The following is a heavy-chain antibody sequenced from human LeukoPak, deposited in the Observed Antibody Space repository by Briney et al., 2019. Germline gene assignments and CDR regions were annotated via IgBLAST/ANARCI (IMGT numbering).Heavy chain of an antibody. V-gene: IGHV3-9*01. J-gene: IGHJ4*02. Sequence: GRSLRLSCAASGFSFEAYGMYWARQAPGKGLEWVSGITWNSDDIAYADSVKGRFTISRDNAKNCLYLQMNSLTVEDTALYYCTRVTSWRTGFDYWGQGTLVTVSS. CDR2: ITWNSDDI. D-gene: IGHD1-1*01. CDR3: TRVTSWRTGFDY. CDR1: GFSFEAYG.